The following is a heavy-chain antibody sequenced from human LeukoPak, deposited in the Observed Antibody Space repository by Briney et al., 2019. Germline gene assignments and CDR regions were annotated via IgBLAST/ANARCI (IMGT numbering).Heavy chain of an antibody. CDR3: ATSHFDSSGSFDF. CDR2: IGIGSSYM. J-gene: IGHJ4*02. V-gene: IGHV3-21*06. D-gene: IGHD3-22*01. CDR1: GFTFSTYT. Sequence: GGSLRLSCVVSGFTFSTYTMHWVRQAPGKGLEWLSSIGIGSSYMYYGDSVKGRFTISRDNAKNSLYLQMNSLRAEDTAVYYCATSHFDSSGSFDFWGRGTLVTVSS.